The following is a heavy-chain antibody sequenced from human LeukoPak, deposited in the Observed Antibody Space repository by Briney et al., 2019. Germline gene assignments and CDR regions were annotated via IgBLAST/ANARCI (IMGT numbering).Heavy chain of an antibody. CDR2: INHSGST. D-gene: IGHD5-18*01. CDR1: GGSFSVYY. Sequence: SETLSLPCAVYGGSFSVYYWSWIRQPPGKGLEWIGEINHSGSTNYNPSLKSRVTISVATSKNQFSLKLSSVTAADRAVYYCARGWKGIELWLGPGDYWGQGNLVTVSS. J-gene: IGHJ4*02. CDR3: ARGWKGIELWLGPGDY. V-gene: IGHV4-34*01.